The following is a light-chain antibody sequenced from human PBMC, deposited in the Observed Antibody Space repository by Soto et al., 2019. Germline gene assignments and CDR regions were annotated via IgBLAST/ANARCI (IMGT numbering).Light chain of an antibody. Sequence: QSALTQPASVSGSPGQSITISCTATRSDAGGYQFVSWYPQHPVKAPKVMIYEDSQRPSGVSYRFSGSKSGNTASLTISGLQAEDEADYHCCSYASGSSYWVFGGGTKRTVL. V-gene: IGLV2-23*01. J-gene: IGLJ3*02. CDR3: CSYASGSSYWV. CDR2: EDS. CDR1: RSDAGGYQF.